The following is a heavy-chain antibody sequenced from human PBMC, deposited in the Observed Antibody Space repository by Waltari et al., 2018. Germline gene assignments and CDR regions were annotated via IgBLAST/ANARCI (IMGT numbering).Heavy chain of an antibody. CDR2: LYSDVRT. J-gene: IGHJ5*02. Sequence: EMQLVESEGGLVQPGGSLTLSCTVSGFDVNRNYMSWVRQAPGKGPGGVSVLYSDVRTFYADSVKGRFTISRHDSKNTLYLQLNSLTPDDTAVYYCARGFTLILGPWGQGALVTVSS. CDR1: GFDVNRNY. CDR3: ARGFTLILGP. V-gene: IGHV3-53*04. D-gene: IGHD3-16*01.